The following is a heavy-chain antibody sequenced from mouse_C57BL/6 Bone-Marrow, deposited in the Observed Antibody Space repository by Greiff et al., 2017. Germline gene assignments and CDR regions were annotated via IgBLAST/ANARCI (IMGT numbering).Heavy chain of an antibody. CDR1: GYTFTSYD. Sequence: VKLVESGPELVKPGASVKLSCKASGYTFTSYDINWVKQRPGQGLEWIGWIYPRDGSTKYNEKFKGKATLTVDTSSSTAYMELHSLTSEDSAVYFCIYYDYAWFAYWGQGTLVTVSA. CDR3: IYYDYAWFAY. V-gene: IGHV1-85*01. CDR2: IYPRDGST. D-gene: IGHD2-4*01. J-gene: IGHJ3*01.